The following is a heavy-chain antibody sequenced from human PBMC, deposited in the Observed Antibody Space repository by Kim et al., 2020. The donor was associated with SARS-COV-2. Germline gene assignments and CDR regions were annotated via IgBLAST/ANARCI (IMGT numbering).Heavy chain of an antibody. D-gene: IGHD4-17*01. CDR1: GGSISSYY. Sequence: SETLSLTCTVSGGSISSYYWSWIRQPAGKGLEWIGRIYTSGSTNYNPSLKSRVTMSVDTSKNQFSLKLSSVTAADTAVYYCAREGPDYGDYAGSLDYWGQGTLVTVSS. CDR3: AREGPDYGDYAGSLDY. V-gene: IGHV4-4*07. CDR2: IYTSGST. J-gene: IGHJ4*02.